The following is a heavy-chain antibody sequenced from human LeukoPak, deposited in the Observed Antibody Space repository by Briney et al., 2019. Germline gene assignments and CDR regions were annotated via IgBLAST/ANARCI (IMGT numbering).Heavy chain of an antibody. CDR3: ARESTLAGTARYLDS. V-gene: IGHV4-61*02. Sequence: SETLSLTCTVSSGSVSSRFYYWGWIRQPAGKGLEWIGRIYTSGSTNYSPYLKSRVTMSVDTSKNEFSLKLNSVTAADTAVYYCARESTLAGTARYLDSWGQGTLVTVSS. D-gene: IGHD6-13*01. J-gene: IGHJ4*02. CDR1: SGSVSSRFYY. CDR2: IYTSGST.